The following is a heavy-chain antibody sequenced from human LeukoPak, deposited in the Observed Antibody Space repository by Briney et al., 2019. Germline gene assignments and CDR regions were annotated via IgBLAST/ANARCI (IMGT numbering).Heavy chain of an antibody. J-gene: IGHJ4*02. CDR3: ARDPGRWQQLGYFDY. Sequence: RASETLSLTCTVSCVSISSSSYYWGWIRQPPGKGLEWIGSIYYSGSTYYNPSLKSRVTISVDTSKNQFSLKLSSVTAADTAVYYCARDPGRWQQLGYFDYWGQGTLVTVSS. D-gene: IGHD5-24*01. CDR2: IYYSGST. V-gene: IGHV4-39*02. CDR1: CVSISSSSYY.